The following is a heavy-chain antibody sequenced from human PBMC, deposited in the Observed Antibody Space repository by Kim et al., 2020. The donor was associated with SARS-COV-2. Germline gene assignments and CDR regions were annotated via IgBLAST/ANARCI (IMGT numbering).Heavy chain of an antibody. Sequence: GGSLRLSCAASGFTFSSYAMHWVRQAPGKGLEWVAVISYDGSNKYYADSVKGRFTISRDNSKNTLYLQMNSLRAEDTAVYYCARDCSGGSCYSGDYWGQGTLVTVSS. D-gene: IGHD2-15*01. CDR2: ISYDGSNK. V-gene: IGHV3-30-3*01. J-gene: IGHJ4*02. CDR1: GFTFSSYA. CDR3: ARDCSGGSCYSGDY.